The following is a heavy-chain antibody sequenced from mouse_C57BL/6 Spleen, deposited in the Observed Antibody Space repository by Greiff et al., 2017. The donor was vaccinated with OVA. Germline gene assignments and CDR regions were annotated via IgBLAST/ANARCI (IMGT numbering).Heavy chain of an antibody. J-gene: IGHJ2*01. CDR1: GFSLTSYG. Sequence: VMLVESGPGLVAPSQSLSITCTVSGFSLTSYGVSWVRQPPGKGLEWLGVIWGDGSTNYHSALISRLSISEDNSKSPVFLKMNRLQTDDTATYYCAKAWYDYDEGYFDYWGQGTTLTVSS. CDR3: AKAWYDYDEGYFDY. CDR2: IWGDGST. D-gene: IGHD2-4*01. V-gene: IGHV2-3*01.